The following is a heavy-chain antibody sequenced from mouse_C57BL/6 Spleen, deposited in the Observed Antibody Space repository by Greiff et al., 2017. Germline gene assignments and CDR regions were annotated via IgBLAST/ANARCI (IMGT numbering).Heavy chain of an antibody. CDR3: AITYYYGSSYGYFDV. V-gene: IGHV1-22*01. CDR2: INPNNGGT. CDR1: GYTFTDYN. D-gene: IGHD1-1*01. J-gene: IGHJ1*03. Sequence: EVQLQQSGPELVKPGASVKMSCKASGYTFTDYNMHWVKQSHGKSLEWIGYINPNNGGTSYNQKFKGKATLTVNKSSSTAYMELRSLTSEDSAVYYCAITYYYGSSYGYFDVWGTGTTVTVSS.